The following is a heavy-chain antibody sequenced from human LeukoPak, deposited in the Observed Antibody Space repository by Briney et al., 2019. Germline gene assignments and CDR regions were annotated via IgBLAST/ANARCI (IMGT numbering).Heavy chain of an antibody. CDR2: ISGSGGST. D-gene: IGHD3-10*01. CDR3: AKSNPDLLWFGELLSNFDY. CDR1: GFTFSSYA. V-gene: IGHV3-23*01. J-gene: IGHJ4*02. Sequence: GGSLRLSCAASGFTFSSYAMSWVRQAPGKGLEWVSAISGSGGSTYYADSVKGRFTISRDNSKNTLYLQMNSLRAEDTAVYYCAKSNPDLLWFGELLSNFDYWGQGTLVTVSS.